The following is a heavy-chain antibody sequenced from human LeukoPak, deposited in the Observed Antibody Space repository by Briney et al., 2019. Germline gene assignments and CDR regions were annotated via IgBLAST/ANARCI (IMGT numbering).Heavy chain of an antibody. CDR2: INPSGGST. D-gene: IGHD5-12*01. CDR3: ARGAPTTRIGAGRFDY. CDR1: GYGLTNYY. V-gene: IGHV1-46*01. Sequence: ASVKVSCEAFGYGLTNYYVHWVRQAPGQGLEWMGEINPSGGSTSYAQKFQGRITVTRDAYTNTVYMDLSSLRSEDTATYYCARGAPTTRIGAGRFDYWGQGSLLTVAS. J-gene: IGHJ4*02.